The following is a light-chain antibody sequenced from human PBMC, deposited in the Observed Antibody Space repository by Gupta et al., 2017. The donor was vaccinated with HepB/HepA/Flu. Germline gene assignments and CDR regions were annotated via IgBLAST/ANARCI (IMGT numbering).Light chain of an antibody. CDR2: AAS. CDR1: QRIRSY. CDR3: QQSYSTPPWT. Sequence: DIQMTQSPSSLSASVGDRVTITCRASQRIRSYLNWYQQKPGKAPKLLIYAASSLQSGVPSRFSGSGSGTDFTLTISRLQPEDFATYYCQQSYSTPPWTFGQGTKVEIK. J-gene: IGKJ1*01. V-gene: IGKV1-39*01.